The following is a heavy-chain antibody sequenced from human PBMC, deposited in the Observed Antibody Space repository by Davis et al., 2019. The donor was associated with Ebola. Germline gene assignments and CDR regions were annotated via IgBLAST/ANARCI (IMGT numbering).Heavy chain of an antibody. CDR1: GGSISSSNW. Sequence: SETLSLTCAVSGGSISSSNWWSWVRQPPGKGLEWIGEIYHSGSTNYNPSLKSRVTISVDTSKNQFSLKLSSVTAADTAVYYCASLGGPYYYYGMDVWGKGTTVTVSS. CDR2: IYHSGST. CDR3: ASLGGPYYYYGMDV. V-gene: IGHV4-4*02. D-gene: IGHD3-16*01. J-gene: IGHJ6*04.